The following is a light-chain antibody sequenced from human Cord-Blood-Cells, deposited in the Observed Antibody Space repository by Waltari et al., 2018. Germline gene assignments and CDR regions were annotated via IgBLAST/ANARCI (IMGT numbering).Light chain of an antibody. J-gene: IGLJ3*02. Sequence: QSALPQPASVSGSPGQSITISCTGTSSAVGGYNYVSWYQQHPGKAPKLMIYEVSNRPSGVSNRFSGSKSGNTASLTISGLQAEDEADYYCSSYTSSSTPWVFGGGTKLTVL. V-gene: IGLV2-14*01. CDR3: SSYTSSSTPWV. CDR2: EVS. CDR1: SSAVGGYNY.